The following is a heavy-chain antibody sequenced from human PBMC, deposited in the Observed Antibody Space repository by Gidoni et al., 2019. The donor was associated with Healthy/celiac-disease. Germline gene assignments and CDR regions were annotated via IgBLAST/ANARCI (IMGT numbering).Heavy chain of an antibody. CDR1: GYTFTSYG. Sequence: QVQLVQSGAEVKKPGASVKVSCKASGYTFTSYGISWVRQAPGQGLEWMGWISAYNGNTNDAQKLQGRVTMTTDTSTSTAYMELRSLRSDDTAVYYCARDRATRWLQFSPPVYWGQGTLVTVSS. CDR3: ARDRATRWLQFSPPVY. D-gene: IGHD5-12*01. J-gene: IGHJ4*02. V-gene: IGHV1-18*01. CDR2: ISAYNGNT.